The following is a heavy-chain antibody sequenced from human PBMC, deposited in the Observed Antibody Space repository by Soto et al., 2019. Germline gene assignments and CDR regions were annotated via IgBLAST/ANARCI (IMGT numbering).Heavy chain of an antibody. CDR3: AKDFWSGMYYFDY. Sequence: GGSLRLSCAASGFIFSTYWMSWVRQAPGKGLQWVASINQDGSEKYYVDSVKGRFTISRDNAKNSLWLQMNSLRAEDTAVYYCAKDFWSGMYYFDYWGQGTLVTVSS. D-gene: IGHD3-3*01. J-gene: IGHJ4*02. CDR1: GFIFSTYW. CDR2: INQDGSEK. V-gene: IGHV3-7*05.